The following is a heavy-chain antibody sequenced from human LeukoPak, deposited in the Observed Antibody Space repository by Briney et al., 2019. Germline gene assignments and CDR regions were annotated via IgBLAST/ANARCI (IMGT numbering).Heavy chain of an antibody. CDR3: ARGGMGSCDSSGYPDY. J-gene: IGHJ4*02. D-gene: IGHD3-22*01. CDR1: GGSISSYY. CDR2: IYYSGST. V-gene: IGHV4-59*01. Sequence: SETLSLTCTVSGGSISSYYWSWIRQPPGKGLEWIGYIYYSGSTNYNPSLKSRVTISVDTSKNQFSLKLSSVTAADTAVYYCARGGMGSCDSSGYPDYWGQGTLVTVSS.